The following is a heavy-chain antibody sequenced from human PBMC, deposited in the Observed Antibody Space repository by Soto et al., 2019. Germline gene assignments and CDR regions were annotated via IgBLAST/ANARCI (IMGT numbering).Heavy chain of an antibody. V-gene: IGHV1-18*01. Sequence: ASVKVSCTASGYTFTSYGISWVRQAPGQGLVFMGWISAYNGNTNYAQKLQGRVTMTTDTSTSTAYMELRSLRSDDTSLYYCARLYGGNLDDAFDIWGQGTMVTVSS. CDR2: ISAYNGNT. CDR3: ARLYGGNLDDAFDI. CDR1: GYTFTSYG. J-gene: IGHJ3*02. D-gene: IGHD2-21*02.